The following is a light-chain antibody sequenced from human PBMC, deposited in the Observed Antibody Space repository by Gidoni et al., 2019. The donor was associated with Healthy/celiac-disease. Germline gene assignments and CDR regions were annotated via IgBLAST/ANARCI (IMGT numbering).Light chain of an antibody. J-gene: IGKJ2*01. Sequence: DIQMPQSPSTLSASVGDGVTITCRASQSISSWLAWYQQKPGKAPKLLFYKAASLESGVPSRFSGSGSGTEFTLTISSLQPDDFATYYCQQYNSYGYTFGQGTKLEIK. CDR2: KAA. CDR3: QQYNSYGYT. V-gene: IGKV1-5*03. CDR1: QSISSW.